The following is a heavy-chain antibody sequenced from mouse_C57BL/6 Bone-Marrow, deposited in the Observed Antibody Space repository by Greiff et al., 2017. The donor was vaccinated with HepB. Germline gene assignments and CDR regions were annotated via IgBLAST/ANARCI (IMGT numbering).Heavy chain of an antibody. J-gene: IGHJ3*01. CDR3: AREEDYYGSSKGFAY. CDR2: INPNNGGT. D-gene: IGHD1-1*01. V-gene: IGHV1-22*01. Sequence: VQLQQSGPELVKPGASVKMSCKTSGYTFTDYNMHWVKQSHGKSLEWIGYINPNNGGTSYNQKFKGKATLTVNKSSSTAYMELRSLTSEDSAVYYCAREEDYYGSSKGFAYWGQGTLVTVSA. CDR1: GYTFTDYN.